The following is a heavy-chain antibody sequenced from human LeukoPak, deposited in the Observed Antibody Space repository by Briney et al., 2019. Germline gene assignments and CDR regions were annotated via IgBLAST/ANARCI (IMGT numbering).Heavy chain of an antibody. V-gene: IGHV3-21*01. J-gene: IGHJ6*04. CDR2: ISSRSSYI. CDR1: GFTFSSYI. CDR3: ARANSGYDYYYYGMDV. Sequence: PGGSLRVSCAASGFTFSSYILNWVRQAPPKGLEWVSSISSRSSYIYYADSVKGRFTISRDNAKNSLYLQMNSLRAEDTAVYYCARANSGYDYYYYGMDVWGKGTTVTVSS. D-gene: IGHD5-12*01.